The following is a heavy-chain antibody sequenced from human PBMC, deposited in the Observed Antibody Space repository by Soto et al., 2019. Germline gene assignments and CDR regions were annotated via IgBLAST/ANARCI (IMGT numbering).Heavy chain of an antibody. D-gene: IGHD2-8*01. CDR2: INHSGST. J-gene: IGHJ6*02. CDR3: ARLRMGRYGMDV. CDR1: GGSFSGYY. Sequence: PSETLSLTCAVCGGSFSGYYWSWIRQPPWKGLEWIGEINHSGSTNYNPSLKSRVTISVDTSKNQFSLKLSSVTAADTAVYYCARLRMGRYGMDVLGQGTTVAVSS. V-gene: IGHV4-34*01.